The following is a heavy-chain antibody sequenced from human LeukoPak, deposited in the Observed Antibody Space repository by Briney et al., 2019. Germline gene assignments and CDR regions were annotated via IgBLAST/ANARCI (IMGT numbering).Heavy chain of an antibody. Sequence: PGGSLRLSCAASGFTFSSYAMHWVRQAPGKGLEWVAVISYDGSNKYYADSVKGRFTISRDNSKNTLYLQMNSLRAEDTAVYYCARDRMVKGRGFDYWGQGTLVTVSS. CDR2: ISYDGSNK. J-gene: IGHJ4*02. V-gene: IGHV3-30-3*01. D-gene: IGHD4-23*01. CDR1: GFTFSSYA. CDR3: ARDRMVKGRGFDY.